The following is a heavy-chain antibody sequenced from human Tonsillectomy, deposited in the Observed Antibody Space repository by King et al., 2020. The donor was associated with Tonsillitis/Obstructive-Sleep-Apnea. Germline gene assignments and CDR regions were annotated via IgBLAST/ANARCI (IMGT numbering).Heavy chain of an antibody. J-gene: IGHJ6*02. CDR1: GGSISTYS. D-gene: IGHD3-22*01. CDR2: IYYSGST. V-gene: IGHV4-59*01. Sequence: QLQESGPGLVKPSETLSLTCTVSGGSISTYSWNWIRQPPGKGLEWIGYIYYSGSTNYNPSLKSRVTMSVDTSKGQFSLRLSSVTAADTAVYYCARDRDSTNFGMDVWGQGTTVTVSS. CDR3: ARDRDSTNFGMDV.